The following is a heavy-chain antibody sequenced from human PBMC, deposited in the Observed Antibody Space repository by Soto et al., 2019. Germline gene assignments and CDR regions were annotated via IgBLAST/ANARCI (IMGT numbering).Heavy chain of an antibody. D-gene: IGHD3-3*02. CDR3: ARDRRVTNILSLGGPHHYGLVV. CDR1: GGSISSSNW. J-gene: IGHJ6*02. CDR2: IYHSGST. Sequence: SETLSLTCAVSGGSISSSNWWSWVRQPPGKGLEWIGEIYHSGSTNYNPSLKSRVTISVDKSKNQFSLKLSSVTAADTAVYYCARDRRVTNILSLGGPHHYGLVVCGPGTTVTVFS. V-gene: IGHV4-4*02.